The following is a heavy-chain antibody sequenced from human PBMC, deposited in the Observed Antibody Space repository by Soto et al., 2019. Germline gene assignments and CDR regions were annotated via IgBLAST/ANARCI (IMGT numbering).Heavy chain of an antibody. V-gene: IGHV3-48*02. J-gene: IGHJ4*02. Sequence: GGSLRLSCAASGFRFGSYSMNWVRQAPGQGLEWLSYISSTSGTIYYADSVKGRFTISRDNAKNSLYLQMSSLRDDDTAVYYCAQVGGSYSTAIDYWGQGTLVTVSS. CDR2: ISSTSGTI. CDR1: GFRFGSYS. D-gene: IGHD1-26*01. CDR3: AQVGGSYSTAIDY.